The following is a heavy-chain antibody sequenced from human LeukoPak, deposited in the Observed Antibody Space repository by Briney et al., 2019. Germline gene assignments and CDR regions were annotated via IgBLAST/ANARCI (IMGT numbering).Heavy chain of an antibody. Sequence: ASEKVSCKASGYTFTGYYMHWVRQGPGQGLEWMGWINPNSGGTNDAQKFQGRVTMTRDTSISTAYMEPSRLRSDDTAVYYCAPGLGESVFDYWGQGTLVTVSS. D-gene: IGHD3-10*01. V-gene: IGHV1-2*02. CDR3: APGLGESVFDY. CDR2: INPNSGGT. CDR1: GYTFTGYY. J-gene: IGHJ4*02.